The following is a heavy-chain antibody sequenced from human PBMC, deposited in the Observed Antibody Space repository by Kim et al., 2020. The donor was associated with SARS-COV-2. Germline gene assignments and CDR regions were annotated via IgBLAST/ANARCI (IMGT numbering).Heavy chain of an antibody. CDR1: GYTLTELS. CDR2: FDPEDGET. Sequence: ASVKVSCKVSGYTLTELSMHWVRQAPGKGLEWMGGFDPEDGETIYAQKFQGRVTMTEDTSTDTAYMELSSVRSEDTAVYYCATGPVIVGATGNWFDPWGQGTLVTVSS. CDR3: ATGPVIVGATGNWFDP. D-gene: IGHD1-26*01. V-gene: IGHV1-24*01. J-gene: IGHJ5*02.